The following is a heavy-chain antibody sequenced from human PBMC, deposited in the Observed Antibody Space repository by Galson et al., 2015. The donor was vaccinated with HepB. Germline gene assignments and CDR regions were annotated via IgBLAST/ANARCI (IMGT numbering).Heavy chain of an antibody. CDR3: AKTGSGWYTDY. J-gene: IGHJ4*02. D-gene: IGHD6-19*01. V-gene: IGHV3-30*02. CDR1: GFRFNSYG. Sequence: SLRLSCAASGFRFNSYGMHWVRQAPGKGLEWVAFIQYDGSNKHYADSVKGRFTISRDNSKNTLYLEMNSLRPDDTAVYYCAKTGSGWYTDYWGQGTLVTVSS. CDR2: IQYDGSNK.